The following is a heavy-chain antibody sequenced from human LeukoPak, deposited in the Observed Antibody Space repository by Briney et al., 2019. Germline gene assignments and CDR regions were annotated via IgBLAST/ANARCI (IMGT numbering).Heavy chain of an antibody. Sequence: SETLSLTCTVSGGSVSSGSYYWSWIRQPPGKGLEWIGYIYYSGSTYYNPSLKSRVTISVDTSKNQFSLKLSSVTAADTAVYYCARAGGDYWFDPWGQGTLVTVSS. J-gene: IGHJ5*02. D-gene: IGHD2-21*02. CDR3: ARAGGDYWFDP. CDR1: GGSVSSGSYY. CDR2: IYYSGST. V-gene: IGHV4-61*01.